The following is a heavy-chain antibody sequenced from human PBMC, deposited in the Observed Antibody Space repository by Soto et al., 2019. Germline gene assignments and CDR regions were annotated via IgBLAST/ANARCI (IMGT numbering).Heavy chain of an antibody. CDR1: GGSISSYY. Sequence: SETLSLTCTVSGGSISSYYWSWIRQPPGKGLEWIGYIYYSGSTNYNPSLKSRVTISVDTSKNQFSLKLSSVTAADTAVYYCARAAAAGQLFDYWGQGTLVTVSS. V-gene: IGHV4-59*08. CDR3: ARAAAAGQLFDY. D-gene: IGHD6-13*01. J-gene: IGHJ4*02. CDR2: IYYSGST.